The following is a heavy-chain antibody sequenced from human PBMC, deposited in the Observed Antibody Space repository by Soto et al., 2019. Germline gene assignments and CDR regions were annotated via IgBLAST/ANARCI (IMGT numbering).Heavy chain of an antibody. Sequence: SETLSLTCTVSGGSISSYYWSWIRQPPGKGLEWIGYIYYSGSTNYNPSLKSRVTISVDTSKNQFSLKLSSVTAADTAVYYCARHLYSLDAFDIWGQGTMVTVSS. CDR2: IYYSGST. V-gene: IGHV4-59*08. CDR3: ARHLYSLDAFDI. J-gene: IGHJ3*02. CDR1: GGSISSYY. D-gene: IGHD2-2*02.